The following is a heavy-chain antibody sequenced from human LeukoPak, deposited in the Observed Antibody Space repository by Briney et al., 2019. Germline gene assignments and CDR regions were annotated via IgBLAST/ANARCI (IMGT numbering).Heavy chain of an antibody. CDR2: IDPSGGST. D-gene: IGHD1-1*01. J-gene: IGHJ4*02. CDR3: ARDNTATGPFDN. Sequence: ASVKVSCTASGYSFTSYYMHWVRQVPGQGLEWMGIIDPSGGSTSYAQKFQGRVTMTRDTSTSTVYMELSSLRSEDTAVYYCARDNTATGPFDNWGQGTLVTVSS. V-gene: IGHV1-46*01. CDR1: GYSFTSYY.